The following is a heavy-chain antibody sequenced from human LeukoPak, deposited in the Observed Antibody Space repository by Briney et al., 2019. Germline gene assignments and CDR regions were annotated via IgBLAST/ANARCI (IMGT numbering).Heavy chain of an antibody. V-gene: IGHV4-59*01. Sequence: SETLSLTCTVSGDSISTYYWSWIRQPPGKGLEWIGYIYYRVTSDYNPSLKSRVTMSVDMSTRQISLKLSSVTAADTAVYYCAREGCGSYPCPNWFDPWGQGTLVTVSS. CDR1: GDSISTYY. J-gene: IGHJ5*02. CDR2: IYYRVTS. D-gene: IGHD1-26*01. CDR3: AREGCGSYPCPNWFDP.